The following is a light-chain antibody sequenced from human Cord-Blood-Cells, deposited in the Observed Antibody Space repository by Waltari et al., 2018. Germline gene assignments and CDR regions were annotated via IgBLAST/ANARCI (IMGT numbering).Light chain of an antibody. CDR2: WAS. V-gene: IGKV4-1*01. CDR3: QQYYSTPLT. CDR1: KSVLYSSKNKNY. J-gene: IGKJ4*01. Sequence: DIVMTQSPDSLAGSLAERATITCKSSKSVLYSSKNKNYLAWYQQKPGQPPKLLIYWASTRESGVPDRFSGSGSGTDFTLTISSLQAEDVAVYYCQQYYSTPLTFGGGTKVEIK.